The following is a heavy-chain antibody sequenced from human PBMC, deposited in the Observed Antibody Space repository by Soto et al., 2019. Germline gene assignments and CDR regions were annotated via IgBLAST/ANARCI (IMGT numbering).Heavy chain of an antibody. D-gene: IGHD6-19*01. Sequence: QVQLQQWGAGLLKPSETLSLTCAVYGGSFSGYYWSWIRQPPGKGLEWIGEINHSGSTNYNPSLKSRVTISVDTSKNQFSLELSSVTAADTAVYYCARGRAVAGMNYWGQGTLVTVSS. V-gene: IGHV4-34*01. CDR3: ARGRAVAGMNY. J-gene: IGHJ4*02. CDR1: GGSFSGYY. CDR2: INHSGST.